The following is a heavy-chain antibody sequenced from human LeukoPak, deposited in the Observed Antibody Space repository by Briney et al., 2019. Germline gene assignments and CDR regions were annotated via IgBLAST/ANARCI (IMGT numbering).Heavy chain of an antibody. J-gene: IGHJ4*02. Sequence: PGRSLRLSCAASGFTFSSYAMHWVRQAPGKGLEWVAVISYDGSNKYYADSVKGRFTISRDNAENSVYLQMSSLRAEDTAVYYCARYCSGGSCYDYWGQGTLVTVSS. CDR2: ISYDGSNK. CDR3: ARYCSGGSCYDY. CDR1: GFTFSSYA. V-gene: IGHV3-30-3*01. D-gene: IGHD2-15*01.